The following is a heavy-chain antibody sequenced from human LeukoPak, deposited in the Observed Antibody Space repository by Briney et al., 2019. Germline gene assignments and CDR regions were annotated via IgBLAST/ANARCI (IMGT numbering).Heavy chain of an antibody. CDR1: GYTFTSYY. D-gene: IGHD3-10*01. Sequence: ASVKVSCKESGYTFTSYYMHWVRQAPGQGLEWMGIINPSGGSTSYAQKFQGRVTMTRDSSTSTVYMELSSLRSEDTAVYYCARGGGNDAFDIWGQGTMVTVSS. V-gene: IGHV1-46*03. CDR3: ARGGGNDAFDI. CDR2: INPSGGST. J-gene: IGHJ3*02.